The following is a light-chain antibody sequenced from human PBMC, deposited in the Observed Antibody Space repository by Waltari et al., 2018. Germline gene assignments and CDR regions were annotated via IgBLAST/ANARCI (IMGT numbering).Light chain of an antibody. V-gene: IGLV2-14*03. J-gene: IGLJ2*01. CDR3: SSYISSSTLEL. Sequence: QSALTQPASVSGSPGQSITISCTGTSSDVGGYNYVSWYLHQPGKAPILLIYDVSNRPSGVSNRFSGSKSGNTASLTISGLQAEDEADYYCSSYISSSTLELFGGGTSLTVL. CDR1: SSDVGGYNY. CDR2: DVS.